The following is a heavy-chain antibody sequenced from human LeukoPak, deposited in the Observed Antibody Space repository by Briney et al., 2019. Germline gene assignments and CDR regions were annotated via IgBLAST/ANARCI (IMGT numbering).Heavy chain of an antibody. D-gene: IGHD2-15*01. CDR2: ISAYNGNT. CDR3: ARVYCSGGSCYTEFDY. V-gene: IGHV1-18*01. J-gene: IGHJ4*02. CDR1: GYTFTSYG. Sequence: ASVKVSCKASGYTFTSYGISWVRQAPGQGLEWMGWISAYNGNTNYALKLQGRVTMTTDTSTSTAYMELRSLRSDDTAVYYCARVYCSGGSCYTEFDYWGQGTLVTVSS.